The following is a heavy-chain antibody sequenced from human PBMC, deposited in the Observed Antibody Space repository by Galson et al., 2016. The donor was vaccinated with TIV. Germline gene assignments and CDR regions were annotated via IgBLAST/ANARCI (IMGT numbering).Heavy chain of an antibody. CDR3: ARAPISIFGLATSYYFDY. Sequence: PALVKPTQTLTLTCTFSGFSLSTYGMSVGWIRQPPGKALEWLARIDWDDDKFYNSSLETRLTISKDISRNQVVLTMTNMDPVDTATYYCARAPISIFGLATSYYFDYWGQGTLVTVSS. CDR1: GFSLSTYGMS. V-gene: IGHV2-70*17. CDR2: IDWDDDK. D-gene: IGHD3-3*01. J-gene: IGHJ4*02.